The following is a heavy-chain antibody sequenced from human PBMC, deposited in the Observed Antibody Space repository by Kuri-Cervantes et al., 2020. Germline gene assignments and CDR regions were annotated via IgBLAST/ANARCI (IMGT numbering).Heavy chain of an antibody. CDR2: IYTSGST. CDR3: ARGFGGRGFDY. V-gene: IGHV4-4*07. CDR1: GYPITRAYY. D-gene: IGHD2-15*01. Sequence: SETLSLTCDVSGYPITRAYYWGWVRQPAGKGLEWIGRIYTSGSTNYNPSLKSRVTISVDKSKNQFSLKLSSVTAADTAVYYCARGFGGRGFDYWGQGTLVTVSS. J-gene: IGHJ4*02.